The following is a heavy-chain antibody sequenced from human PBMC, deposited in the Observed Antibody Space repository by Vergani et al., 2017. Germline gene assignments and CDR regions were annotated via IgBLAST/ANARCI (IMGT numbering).Heavy chain of an antibody. CDR1: GYTFTSYA. Sequence: QVQLVQSGAEVKKPGASVKVSCKASGYTFTSYAMHWVRQAPGQRLEWMGWINAGNGNTKYSQKFQGRVTITRDTSESTAYMELSSLRSEDTAVYYCAREGFDDYVWGSYRLRGGYYFDYWGQGTLVTVSS. V-gene: IGHV1-3*01. J-gene: IGHJ4*02. CDR3: AREGFDDYVWGSYRLRGGYYFDY. CDR2: INAGNGNT. D-gene: IGHD3-16*02.